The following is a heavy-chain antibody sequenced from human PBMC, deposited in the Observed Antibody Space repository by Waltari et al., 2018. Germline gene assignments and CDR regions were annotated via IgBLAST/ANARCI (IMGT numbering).Heavy chain of an antibody. Sequence: QAQLVQSGAEVKKPGASVKVSCKASGYTFTSYYMHWVRQAPGQGLEWMGGIIPIFGTANYAQKFQGRVTIIADESTTTAYMELSSLRSEDTAVYYCARVTAAGTLNWFDPWGQGTLVTVSS. J-gene: IGHJ5*02. V-gene: IGHV1-69*01. D-gene: IGHD6-13*01. CDR1: GYTFTSYY. CDR2: IIPIFGTA. CDR3: ARVTAAGTLNWFDP.